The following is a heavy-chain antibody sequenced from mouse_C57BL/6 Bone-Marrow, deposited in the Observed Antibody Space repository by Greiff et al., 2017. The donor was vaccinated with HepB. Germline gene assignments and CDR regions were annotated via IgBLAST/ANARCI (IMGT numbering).Heavy chain of an antibody. CDR1: GFTFSDYG. V-gene: IGHV5-17*01. J-gene: IGHJ4*01. Sequence: EVQGVESGGGLVKPGGSLKLSCAASGFTFSDYGMHWVRQAPEKGLEWVAYISSGSSTIYYADTVKGRFTISRDNAKNTLFRQMTSMRSEDTAMYYCARRGTTVVARDYAMDYWGQGTSVTVSS. CDR2: ISSGSSTI. D-gene: IGHD1-1*01. CDR3: ARRGTTVVARDYAMDY.